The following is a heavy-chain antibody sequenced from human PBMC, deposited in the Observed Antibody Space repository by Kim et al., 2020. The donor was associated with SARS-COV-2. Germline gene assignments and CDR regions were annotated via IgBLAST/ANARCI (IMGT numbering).Heavy chain of an antibody. CDR1: GGSFSGYY. CDR2: INHSGST. V-gene: IGHV4-34*01. Sequence: SETLSLTCAVYGGSFSGYYWSWIRQPPGKGLEWIGEINHSGSTNYNPSLKSRVTISVDTSKNQFSLKLSSVTAADTAVYYCARSDNIAALSPFDYWGQGTLVTVSS. D-gene: IGHD6-13*01. CDR3: ARSDNIAALSPFDY. J-gene: IGHJ4*02.